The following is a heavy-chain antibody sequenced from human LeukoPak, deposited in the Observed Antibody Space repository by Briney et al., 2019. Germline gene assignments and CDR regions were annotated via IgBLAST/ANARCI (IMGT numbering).Heavy chain of an antibody. V-gene: IGHV3-23*01. CDR1: GFSFDNYA. J-gene: IGHJ3*01. Sequence: GGSLRLSCAASGFSFDNYAMSWVRQALRKGVEWVSGISDRGDRTYYTDSVKGRFTISRDNSNNTLSVQMNSLRAEDTAVYYCAKYRTPFYFDAFDVWGLGTMVTVSS. D-gene: IGHD2/OR15-2a*01. CDR2: ISDRGDRT. CDR3: AKYRTPFYFDAFDV.